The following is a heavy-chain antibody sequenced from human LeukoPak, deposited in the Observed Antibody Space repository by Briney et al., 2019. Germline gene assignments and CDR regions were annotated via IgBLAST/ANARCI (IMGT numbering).Heavy chain of an antibody. CDR3: VRRQWELQYFDL. Sequence: SETLSLTCTVSGGFISSYYWSWIRQPPGKGLEWIGYIYYSRTTEYNPSLKSRVTISADTSKNQFSLKLDSVTAADTAVYYCVRRQWELQYFDLWGRGTLVAVSS. D-gene: IGHD1-26*01. CDR1: GGFISSYY. CDR2: IYYSRTT. V-gene: IGHV4-59*01. J-gene: IGHJ2*01.